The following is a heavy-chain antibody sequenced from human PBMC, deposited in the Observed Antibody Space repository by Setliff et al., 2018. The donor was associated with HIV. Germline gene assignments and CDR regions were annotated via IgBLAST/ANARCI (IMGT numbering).Heavy chain of an antibody. CDR2: IIPAFGTP. Sequence: SVKVSCKASGDTLSIHPISWVRQAPGRGLDWMGGIIPAFGTPNYAQKFQGRVTMTTDTATSTAYMEVRSLRSDDTAVYYCARTDYGGNSGGNYFDYWGQGSLVTSPQ. CDR3: ARTDYGGNSGGNYFDY. D-gene: IGHD4-17*01. J-gene: IGHJ4*02. CDR1: GDTLSIHP. V-gene: IGHV1-69*05.